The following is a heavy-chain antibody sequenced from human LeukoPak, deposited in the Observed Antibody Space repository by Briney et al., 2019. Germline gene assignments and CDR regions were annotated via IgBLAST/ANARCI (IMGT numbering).Heavy chain of an antibody. D-gene: IGHD2-15*01. J-gene: IGHJ2*01. CDR3: ARGRVVAGTHYWFFDL. Sequence: GGSLRLSCAASGFTFSSYWMHWVREAPGRGLGWVSRINSDGSGTSYADSVKGRFTISRDNAKNTLYLQMNSLRAEDSAVYYCARGRVVAGTHYWFFDLWSRGTLVTVSS. CDR1: GFTFSSYW. V-gene: IGHV3-74*01. CDR2: INSDGSGT.